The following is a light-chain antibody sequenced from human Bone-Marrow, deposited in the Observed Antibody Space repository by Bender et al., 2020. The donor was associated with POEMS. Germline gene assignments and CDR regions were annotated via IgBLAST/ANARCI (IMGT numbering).Light chain of an antibody. CDR3: SSFTHGGVYVL. Sequence: QSALTQPRSVSGSPGQSVTISCTGTSSDVGGYNYVSWYQQHPGKAPKFMIYDVSKRPSGVPDRFSGSKSGNTASLTISGLQAEDEADYYCSSFTHGGVYVLFGGGTKLTVL. V-gene: IGLV2-11*01. CDR2: DVS. J-gene: IGLJ2*01. CDR1: SSDVGGYNY.